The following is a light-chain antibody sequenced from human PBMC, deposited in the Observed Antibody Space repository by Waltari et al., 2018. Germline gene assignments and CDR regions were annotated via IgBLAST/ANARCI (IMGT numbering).Light chain of an antibody. CDR1: NIETTR. CDR2: YDT. J-gene: IGLJ2*01. Sequence: SYVLTQPPSVAVAPGKTAKFTCGGDNIETTRVHWYQQKPGQAPVLVISYDTDRPSGIPERFTGSNSGNTATLTISRVEAGDEADYWCQVWDSSSARVVFGGGTKLTVL. CDR3: QVWDSSSARVV. V-gene: IGLV3-21*04.